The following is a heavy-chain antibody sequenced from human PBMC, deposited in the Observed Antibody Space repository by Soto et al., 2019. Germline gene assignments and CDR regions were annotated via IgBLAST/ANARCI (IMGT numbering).Heavy chain of an antibody. J-gene: IGHJ6*02. CDR3: ARDAEGGRGYSYGWDDYYGMDV. D-gene: IGHD5-18*01. Sequence: SVKATFKARGYTLTSYYMHLVRQAPGQGLEWMGWINPNSGGTNYAQKFQGWVTMTRDTSISTAYMELSRLRSDDTDVYYCARDAEGGRGYSYGWDDYYGMDVWGRGTTVTVPS. V-gene: IGHV1-2*04. CDR1: GYTLTSYY. CDR2: INPNSGGT.